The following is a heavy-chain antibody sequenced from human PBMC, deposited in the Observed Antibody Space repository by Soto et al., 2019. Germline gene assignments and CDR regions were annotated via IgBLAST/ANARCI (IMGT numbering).Heavy chain of an antibody. CDR3: AREIETTVVIDY. CDR2: INREGSGT. Sequence: PGGSLRLSCAASGFTFSEYWMHWVRQAPGKGLVWVSRINREGSGTNYAESVKGRFTISRDNAQNTLYLQMNSLRAEDTAVYYCAREIETTVVIDYWGQGALVTVSS. D-gene: IGHD4-17*01. V-gene: IGHV3-74*01. J-gene: IGHJ4*02. CDR1: GFTFSEYW.